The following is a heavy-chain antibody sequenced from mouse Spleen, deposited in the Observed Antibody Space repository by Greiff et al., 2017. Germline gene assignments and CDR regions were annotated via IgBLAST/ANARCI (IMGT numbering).Heavy chain of an antibody. D-gene: IGHD4-1*01. Sequence: QVTLKESGPGILQSSQTLSLTCSFSGFSLSTSGMGVSWIRQPSGKGLEWLAHIYWDDDKRYNPSLKSRLTISKDTSRNQVFLKITSVDTADTATYYCARRLRLGYFDYWGQGTTLTVSS. J-gene: IGHJ2*01. CDR1: GFSLSTSGMG. V-gene: IGHV8-12*01. CDR3: ARRLRLGYFDY. CDR2: IYWDDDK.